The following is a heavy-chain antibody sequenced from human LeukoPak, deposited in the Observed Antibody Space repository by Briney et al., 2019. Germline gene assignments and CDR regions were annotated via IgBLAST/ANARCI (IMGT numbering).Heavy chain of an antibody. CDR3: ARQGSLYSSSWQLDY. D-gene: IGHD6-13*01. J-gene: IGHJ4*02. Sequence: TGGSLRISCEGSGYSFTSYWIGWVRQMPGKGLEWMGIIYPGDSDTRYSPSFQGQVTISADKSISTAYLQWSSLKASDTAMYYCARQGSLYSSSWQLDYWGQGTLVTVSS. V-gene: IGHV5-51*01. CDR1: GYSFTSYW. CDR2: IYPGDSDT.